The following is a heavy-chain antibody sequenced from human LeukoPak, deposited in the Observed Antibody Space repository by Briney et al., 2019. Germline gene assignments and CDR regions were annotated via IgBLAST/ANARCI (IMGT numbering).Heavy chain of an antibody. J-gene: IGHJ4*02. V-gene: IGHV4-61*02. D-gene: IGHD3/OR15-3a*01. Sequence: PSETLSLACTVSGGSISSGSYYWSWIRQPAGKGLEWIGRIYTSGSTNYNPSLKSRVTISVDTSKNQFSLKLSSVTAADTAVYYCARQTGSGLFILPGGQGTLVTVSS. CDR2: IYTSGST. CDR3: ARQTGSGLFILP. CDR1: GGSISSGSYY.